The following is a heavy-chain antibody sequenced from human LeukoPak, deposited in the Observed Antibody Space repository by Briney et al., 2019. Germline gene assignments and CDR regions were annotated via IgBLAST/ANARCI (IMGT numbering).Heavy chain of an antibody. J-gene: IGHJ4*02. D-gene: IGHD6-6*01. CDR2: ISSSSTHI. CDR3: ARSEHSSSSFDY. V-gene: IGHV3-21*01. Sequence: GRSLRLSCEASGFTLSSYSMNWVRPAPGKGLEWVSYISSSSTHIYYADSVKGRFTISRDNARNSLYLQMNSLRAEDTAIYYCARSEHSSSSFDYWGQGTLVTVSS. CDR1: GFTLSSYS.